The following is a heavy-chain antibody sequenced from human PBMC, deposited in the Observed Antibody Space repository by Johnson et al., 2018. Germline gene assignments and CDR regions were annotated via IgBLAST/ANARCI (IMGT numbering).Heavy chain of an antibody. CDR1: GFSFHEYA. V-gene: IGHV3-9*01. J-gene: IGHJ6*03. CDR2: ISWNSSSI. D-gene: IGHD3-3*01. Sequence: EVQLVETGGGLVRPSRSLRLSCAAAGFSFHEYAMHWVRQAPGKGLEWVAGISWNSSSIDSAASVKGRFIISRDNAKNSLFLQMNSLKVEDTALYYCAKDNDFWRDLYFYYMGVWGKGTTVTVSS. CDR3: AKDNDFWRDLYFYYMGV.